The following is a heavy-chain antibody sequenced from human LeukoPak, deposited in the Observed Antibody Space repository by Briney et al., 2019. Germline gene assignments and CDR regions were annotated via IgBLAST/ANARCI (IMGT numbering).Heavy chain of an antibody. CDR1: GGTFSSYA. CDR2: IIPIFGTA. J-gene: IGHJ3*02. V-gene: IGHV1-69*05. Sequence: GASVKVSCKASGGTFSSYAISWVRQAPGQGLEWMGGIIPIFGTANYAQKFQGRVTITTDESTSTAYMELSSLRSEDTAVYYCARGVNNLAVWSGYYHQKHAFDIWGQGTMVTVSS. D-gene: IGHD3-3*01. CDR3: ARGVNNLAVWSGYYHQKHAFDI.